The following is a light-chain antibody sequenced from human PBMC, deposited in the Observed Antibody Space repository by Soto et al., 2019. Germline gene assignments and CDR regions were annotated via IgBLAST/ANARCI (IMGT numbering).Light chain of an antibody. CDR2: GAS. V-gene: IGKV3-15*01. CDR1: QSVSSN. Sequence: ETVMTQSPATLSVSPGERATLSCRASQSVSSNLAWYQQKPGQAPRLLIYGASTRATGVPARFSGSGSGTEFTLTISSLQSEDFAVYYCQQSNNWPPWTFGQGTKVEIK. J-gene: IGKJ1*01. CDR3: QQSNNWPPWT.